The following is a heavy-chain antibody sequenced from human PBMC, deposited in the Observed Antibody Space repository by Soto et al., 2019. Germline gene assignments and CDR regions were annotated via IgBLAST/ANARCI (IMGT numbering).Heavy chain of an antibody. V-gene: IGHV4-30-4*01. D-gene: IGHD3-3*01. CDR2: IYYSGST. J-gene: IGHJ6*02. Sequence: SETLSLTCTVSGGSISSGDYYWSWIRQPPGKGLEWIGYIYYSGSTYYNPSLKSRVTISVDTSKNQFSLKLSSVTAADTAVYNCARVGYDFWSGDYYGMDVWGQGTTVTVSS. CDR1: GGSISSGDYY. CDR3: ARVGYDFWSGDYYGMDV.